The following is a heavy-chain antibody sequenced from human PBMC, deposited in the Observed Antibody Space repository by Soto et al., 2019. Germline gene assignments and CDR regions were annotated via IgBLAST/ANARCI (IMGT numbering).Heavy chain of an antibody. CDR1: GGSISSSSYY. V-gene: IGHV4-39*01. CDR2: IYYSGST. CDR3: ARHLGIAAAAPHY. J-gene: IGHJ4*02. Sequence: KLPETLSLTCTVSGGSISSSSYYWGWIRQPPGKGLEWIGSIYYSGSTYYNPSLKSRVTISVDTSKNQFSLKLSSVTAADTAVYYCARHLGIAAAAPHYWGQGTLVTVSS. D-gene: IGHD6-13*01.